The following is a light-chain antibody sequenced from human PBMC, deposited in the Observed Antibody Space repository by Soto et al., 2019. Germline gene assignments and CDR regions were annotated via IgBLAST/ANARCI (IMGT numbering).Light chain of an antibody. CDR2: EAS. J-gene: IGKJ4*01. Sequence: EIVLTQSPATLSLSPGERATLSCGASQSVGNNLAWYQQKPGQAPGLLIYEASTRATGIPARFSGSGSGTDFTLTISSLEPEDFAVYYCQQHANWPLTFGGGTKVDIK. V-gene: IGKV3-11*01. CDR3: QQHANWPLT. CDR1: QSVGNN.